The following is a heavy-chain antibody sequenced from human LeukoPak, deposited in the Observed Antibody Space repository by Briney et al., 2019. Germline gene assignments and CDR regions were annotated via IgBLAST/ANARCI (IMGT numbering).Heavy chain of an antibody. CDR2: IYYSGST. J-gene: IGHJ4*02. CDR1: GGSISSYY. Sequence: PSETLSLTCTVSGGSISSYYWSWIRQPPGKGLEWIGYIYYSGSTNYNPSLKSRVTISVDTSKNQFSLKLSSVTAADTAVYYCARHSLTYYYDSSGYTYFDYWGQGTLVTVSS. D-gene: IGHD3-22*01. V-gene: IGHV4-59*08. CDR3: ARHSLTYYYDSSGYTYFDY.